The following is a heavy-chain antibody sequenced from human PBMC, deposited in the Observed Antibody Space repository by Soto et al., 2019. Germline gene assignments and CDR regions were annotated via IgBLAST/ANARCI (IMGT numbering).Heavy chain of an antibody. CDR1: GGSINSRNYY. CDR3: ARHTPAISISDH. Sequence: SETLSLTCTVSGGSINSRNYYWGLIRQPPGKGLEWIGSIYYSGSTYYNPSLKSRVTISVDTSKNQFSLKLSSVTAADTAVYYCARHTPAISISDHWGQGTLVTVSS. CDR2: IYYSGST. J-gene: IGHJ4*02. V-gene: IGHV4-39*01. D-gene: IGHD2-15*01.